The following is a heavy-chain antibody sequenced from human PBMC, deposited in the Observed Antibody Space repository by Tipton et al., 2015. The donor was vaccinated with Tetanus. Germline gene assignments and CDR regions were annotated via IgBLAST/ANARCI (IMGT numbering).Heavy chain of an antibody. Sequence: SLRLSCAASGFTFSSYAMHWVRRAPGKGLEWVAVISYDGSNKYYADSVKGRFTISRDNSKNTLYLQMNSLRAEDTAVYYCARDLRPSRGEMATITWNFDYWGQGTLVTVSS. V-gene: IGHV3-30-3*01. J-gene: IGHJ4*02. CDR3: ARDLRPSRGEMATITWNFDY. D-gene: IGHD5-24*01. CDR1: GFTFSSYA. CDR2: ISYDGSNK.